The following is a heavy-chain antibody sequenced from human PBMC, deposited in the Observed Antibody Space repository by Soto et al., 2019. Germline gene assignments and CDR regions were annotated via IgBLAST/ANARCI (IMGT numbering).Heavy chain of an antibody. CDR3: ARDLPYCSGGSCRYYGMDV. CDR1: GYTFTGYY. Sequence: ASVKVSCKASGYTFTGYYMHWVRQAPGQGLEWMGWINPNSGGTNYAQKFQGWVTMTRDTSISTAYMELSRLRSDDTAVYYCARDLPYCSGGSCRYYGMDVWGQGTTVTVSS. D-gene: IGHD2-15*01. J-gene: IGHJ6*02. V-gene: IGHV1-2*04. CDR2: INPNSGGT.